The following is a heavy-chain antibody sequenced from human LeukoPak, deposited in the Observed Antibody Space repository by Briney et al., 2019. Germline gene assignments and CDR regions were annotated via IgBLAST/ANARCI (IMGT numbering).Heavy chain of an antibody. J-gene: IGHJ4*02. CDR3: ARGLGGAGTD. D-gene: IGHD6-19*01. Sequence: GGSLRLSCAASGFTFSDHYMDWVRQAPGKGLEWVGRIRNEANSHTTEYDVSVKGRFTISRDDSKNSLYLQLNRLKTEDTAVYYCARGLGGAGTDWGQGTLVTVSS. CDR2: IRNEANSHTT. V-gene: IGHV3-72*01. CDR1: GFTFSDHY.